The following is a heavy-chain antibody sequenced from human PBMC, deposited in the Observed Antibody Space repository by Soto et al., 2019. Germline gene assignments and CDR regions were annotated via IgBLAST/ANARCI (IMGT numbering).Heavy chain of an antibody. CDR1: GFTFSSYS. D-gene: IGHD2-2*03. Sequence: GGSLRLSCAASGFTFSSYSMNWVRQAPGKGLEWVSSISSSSSYIYYADSVKGRFTISRDNAKNSLYLQMNSLRAEDTAVYYCAVPPRMDGDAFDIWGQGTMVTVSS. CDR2: ISSSSSYI. J-gene: IGHJ3*02. V-gene: IGHV3-21*01. CDR3: AVPPRMDGDAFDI.